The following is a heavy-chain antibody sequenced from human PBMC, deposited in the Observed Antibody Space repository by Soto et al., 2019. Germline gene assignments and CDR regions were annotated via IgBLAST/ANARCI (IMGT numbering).Heavy chain of an antibody. CDR1: GGSINSRGYF. CDR2: LGFGGST. J-gene: IGHJ4*02. Sequence: QLQVQESGPGLVKPSETLSLTCTVSGGSINSRGYFWDWIRQPPGKGLEWIGSLGFGGSTSHNPSLKSRVTSSADTSKSKLSLKLSSVTAVDTAVDSCARRTDYCDTFRFVDYWGQVALVTVAS. V-gene: IGHV4-39*01. D-gene: IGHD4-17*01. CDR3: ARRTDYCDTFRFVDY.